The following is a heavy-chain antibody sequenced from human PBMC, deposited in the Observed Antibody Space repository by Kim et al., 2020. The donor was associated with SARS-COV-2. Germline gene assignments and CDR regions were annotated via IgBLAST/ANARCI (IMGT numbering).Heavy chain of an antibody. CDR2: T. Sequence: TRNSPQFQGRVTSTKNTSASTAYMELSSLRSEDTAVYYCARAHGDYAFDYWGQGTLVTVSS. V-gene: IGHV1-3*01. J-gene: IGHJ4*02. D-gene: IGHD4-17*01. CDR3: ARAHGDYAFDY.